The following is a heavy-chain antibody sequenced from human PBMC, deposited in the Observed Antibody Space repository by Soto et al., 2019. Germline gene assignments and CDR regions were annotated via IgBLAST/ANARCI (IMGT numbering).Heavy chain of an antibody. CDR1: GYTFTSYD. V-gene: IGHV1-8*01. D-gene: IGHD4-17*01. CDR2: MNPNSGNT. Sequence: GASVKVSCKASGYTFTSYDINWVRQATGQGLEWMGWMNPNSGNTGYAQKFQGRVTMTRNTSISTAYMELSSLRSEDTAVYYCAREGPTVTTSDYYYYYIDVWGKGTTVTVSS. CDR3: AREGPTVTTSDYYYYYIDV. J-gene: IGHJ6*03.